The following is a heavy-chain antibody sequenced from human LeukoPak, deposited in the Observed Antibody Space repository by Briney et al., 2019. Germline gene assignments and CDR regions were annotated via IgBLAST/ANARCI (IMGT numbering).Heavy chain of an antibody. D-gene: IGHD3-22*01. Sequence: GGSLRLSCAASGFTFSNYGTHWVRQAPGKGLEWVAFIRFDGNIKYYADSVKGRFTISRDNSKNTLYLQMNSLRVEDTAVYYCARASAKWLSDYWGQGTLVTVSS. V-gene: IGHV3-30*02. J-gene: IGHJ4*02. CDR3: ARASAKWLSDY. CDR1: GFTFSNYG. CDR2: IRFDGNIK.